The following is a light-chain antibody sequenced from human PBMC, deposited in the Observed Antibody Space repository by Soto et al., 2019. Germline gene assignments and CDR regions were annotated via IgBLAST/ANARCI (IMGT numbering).Light chain of an antibody. CDR1: QGISNY. CDR2: AAS. V-gene: IGKV1-27*01. Sequence: DIQMTQSPSSLSAALGDRVTITCRASQGISNYLAWYQQKPGKVPKLLIYAASTLQSGVPSRFSGTGSGTDFSLTISSLQPEDVATYYCQKYNSAALTFGGGTKVEIK. CDR3: QKYNSAALT. J-gene: IGKJ4*01.